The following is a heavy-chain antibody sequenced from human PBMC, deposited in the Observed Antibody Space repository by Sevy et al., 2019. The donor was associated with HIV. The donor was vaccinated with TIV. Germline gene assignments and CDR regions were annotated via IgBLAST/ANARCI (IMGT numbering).Heavy chain of an antibody. CDR3: AKGSMIVVVITIWFDP. J-gene: IGHJ5*02. Sequence: GGSLRLSCAASGFTFSSYAMSWGRQAPGKGLEWVSAISGSGGSTYYADSVKGRFTISRDNSKNTLYRQMNSLRAEDTAVYYCAKGSMIVVVITIWFDPWGQGTLVTVSS. CDR1: GFTFSSYA. V-gene: IGHV3-23*01. D-gene: IGHD3-22*01. CDR2: ISGSGGST.